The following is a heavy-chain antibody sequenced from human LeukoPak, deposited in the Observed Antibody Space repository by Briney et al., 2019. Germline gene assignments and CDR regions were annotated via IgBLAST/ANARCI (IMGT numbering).Heavy chain of an antibody. V-gene: IGHV1-69*02. Sequence: GASVKVSCKASGYTFTGYYMHWVRQAPGQGLEWMGRIIPILGIANYAQKFQGRVTITADKSTSTAYMELSSLRSEDTAVYYCARTRTTVVTRAPFDYWGQGTLVTVSS. D-gene: IGHD4-23*01. CDR3: ARTRTTVVTRAPFDY. J-gene: IGHJ4*02. CDR1: GYTFTGYY. CDR2: IIPILGIA.